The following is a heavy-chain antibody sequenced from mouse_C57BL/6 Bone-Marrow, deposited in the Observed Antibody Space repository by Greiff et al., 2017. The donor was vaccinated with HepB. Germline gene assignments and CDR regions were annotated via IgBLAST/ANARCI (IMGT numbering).Heavy chain of an antibody. CDR2: ISDGGSYT. D-gene: IGHD1-1*01. V-gene: IGHV5-4*01. CDR1: GFTFSSYA. CDR3: ARDTDV. Sequence: EVHLVESGGGLVKPGGSLKLSCAASGFTFSSYAMSWVRQTPEKRLEWVATISDGGSYTYYPDNVKGRFTISRDNAKNNLYLQMSHLKSEDTAMYYCARDTDVWCQGTLVTVSA. J-gene: IGHJ3*01.